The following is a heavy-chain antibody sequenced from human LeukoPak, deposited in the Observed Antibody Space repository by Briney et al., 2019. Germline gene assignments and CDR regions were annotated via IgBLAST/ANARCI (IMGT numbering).Heavy chain of an antibody. CDR3: ARDPPGLPGG. J-gene: IGHJ4*02. D-gene: IGHD1-14*01. V-gene: IGHV4-39*02. CDR2: IHYSGNT. Sequence: SETLSLTCTVSGASFSSSTYYWGWIRQPPGKGLEWIGSIHYSGNTFYNPSLESRVYISIATSKNHFSLQLSSVTAADTAVYYCARDPPGLPGGWGQGTLVTVSS. CDR1: GASFSSSTYY.